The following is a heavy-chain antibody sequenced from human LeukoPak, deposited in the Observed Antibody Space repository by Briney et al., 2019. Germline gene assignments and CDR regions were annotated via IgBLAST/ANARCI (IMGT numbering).Heavy chain of an antibody. J-gene: IGHJ4*02. Sequence: GASEKVSCKVSGYTLTELSMHWVRQAPGKGLEWMGGFDPEDGETIYAQKFQGRVTMTEDTSTDTAYMELSSLRSEDTAVYYCATANRYSSSFDYWGQGTLVTVSS. CDR1: GYTLTELS. D-gene: IGHD6-13*01. CDR3: ATANRYSSSFDY. CDR2: FDPEDGET. V-gene: IGHV1-24*01.